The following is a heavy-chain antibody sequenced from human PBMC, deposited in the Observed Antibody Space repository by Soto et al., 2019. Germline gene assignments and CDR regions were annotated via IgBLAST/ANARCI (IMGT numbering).Heavy chain of an antibody. V-gene: IGHV1-18*01. CDR2: ISAYNGNT. CDR3: ARDRCVWNGFANSNWCDP. J-gene: IGHJ5*02. CDR1: GYTFTNYG. Sequence: QLQLVQSGAEVKKPGASVKVSCKASGYTFTNYGISWVRQAPGQGLEWMGWISAYNGNTNYAQNLQDRVTMTTDTTTSTAYMELRSLTSDDTAVYYGARDRCVWNGFANSNWCDPWGQGTLVTVSS. D-gene: IGHD1-1*01.